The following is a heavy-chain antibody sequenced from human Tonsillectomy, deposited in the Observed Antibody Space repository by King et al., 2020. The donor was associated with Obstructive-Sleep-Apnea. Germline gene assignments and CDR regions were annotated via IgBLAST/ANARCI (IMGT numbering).Heavy chain of an antibody. Sequence: VQLVESGGGLVQPGRSLRLSCEVSGFRFDDYNMHWVRQAPGKGLEWVSGISWNSGSIEYADSVKGRFIISRDNAKNALFLQMNSLRAEDTALYYCAKDAHHNFYYYDNSGYLDLWGQGTLVTVSS. V-gene: IGHV3-9*01. CDR2: ISWNSGSI. J-gene: IGHJ5*02. CDR1: GFRFDDYN. D-gene: IGHD3-22*01. CDR3: AKDAHHNFYYYDNSGYLDL.